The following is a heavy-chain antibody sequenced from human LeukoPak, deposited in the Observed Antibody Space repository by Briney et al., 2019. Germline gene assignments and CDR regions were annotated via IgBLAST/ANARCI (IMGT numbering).Heavy chain of an antibody. V-gene: IGHV3-11*05. CDR2: ISSSSSYT. CDR1: GFTFSDYY. CDR3: ARDQGIAAAGAYGMDV. Sequence: PGGSLRLSCAASGFTFSDYYMSWIRQAPGKGLEWVSYISSSSSYTNYADSVKGRFTISRDNPKNSLYLQMNSLRAEDTAVYYCARDQGIAAAGAYGMDVWGQGTTVTVSS. D-gene: IGHD6-13*01. J-gene: IGHJ6*02.